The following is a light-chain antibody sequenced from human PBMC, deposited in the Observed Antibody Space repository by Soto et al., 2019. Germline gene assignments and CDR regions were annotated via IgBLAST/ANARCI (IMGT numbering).Light chain of an antibody. Sequence: ETALTQSPATLSLSPGERATLSSRASQSVSSYLAWYQQKPGQAPRLLIYDASNRATGIPARFSGSGSGTDFTLTISSLEPEDFAVYYCQQRSNWPPPITFGQGTRLEI. CDR2: DAS. CDR1: QSVSSY. CDR3: QQRSNWPPPIT. V-gene: IGKV3-11*01. J-gene: IGKJ5*01.